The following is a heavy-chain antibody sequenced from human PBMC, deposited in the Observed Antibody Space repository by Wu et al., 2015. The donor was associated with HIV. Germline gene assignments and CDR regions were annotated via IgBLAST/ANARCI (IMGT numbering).Heavy chain of an antibody. J-gene: IGHJ3*02. Sequence: QVQLVQSGAEVKKPGSSVKVSCKASGYTFTGYYMHWVRQAPGQGLEWMGWINPNSGGTNYAQKFQGRVTMTRDTSISTAYMELSRLRSDDTAVYYCARGDPYYYDSSGYYDIWGQGTMVTVSS. CDR3: ARGDPYYYDSSGYYDI. D-gene: IGHD3-22*01. CDR1: GYTFTGYY. CDR2: INPNSGGT. V-gene: IGHV1-2*02.